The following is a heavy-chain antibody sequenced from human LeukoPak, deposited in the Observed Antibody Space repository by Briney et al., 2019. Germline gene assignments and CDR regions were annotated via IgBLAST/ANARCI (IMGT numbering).Heavy chain of an antibody. CDR2: ITSSGSSI. V-gene: IGHV3-48*01. CDR3: ARDVATSGWATFY. J-gene: IGHJ4*02. CDR1: GFSFRSHG. Sequence: GGSLRLSCAASGFSFRSHGTNWVRQAPGKGLEWVSYITSSGSSIYYADPVKGRFTISRDNAKNSLYLQMNSLRAEDTAVYYCARDVATSGWATFYWGPGTLVTVSS. D-gene: IGHD6-19*01.